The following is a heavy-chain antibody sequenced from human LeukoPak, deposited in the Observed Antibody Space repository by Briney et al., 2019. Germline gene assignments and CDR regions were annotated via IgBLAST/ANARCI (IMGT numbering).Heavy chain of an antibody. V-gene: IGHV1-69*05. D-gene: IGHD2-2*01. Sequence: SVKVSCKASGGTFSSYAISWVRQAPGQGLEWMGGIIPIFGTANYAQKFQGRVTITTDESTSTAYMELSSLRSEDTAVYYCASCTSSSEYYYYYMDVWGKGTTVTVSS. CDR2: IIPIFGTA. CDR3: ASCTSSSEYYYYYMDV. J-gene: IGHJ6*03. CDR1: GGTFSSYA.